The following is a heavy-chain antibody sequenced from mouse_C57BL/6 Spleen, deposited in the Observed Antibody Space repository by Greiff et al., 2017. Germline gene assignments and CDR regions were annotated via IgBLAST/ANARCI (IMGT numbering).Heavy chain of an antibody. D-gene: IGHD3-2*01. J-gene: IGHJ1*03. CDR1: GYAFTNYL. Sequence: QVQLQQSGAELVRPGTSVKVSCKASGYAFTNYLIEWVKQRPGQGLEWIGVINPGSGGTNYNEKFKGKATLTADKSSSTAYMQLSSLTSEDSAVYCCARDRTGDWYFDVWGTGTTVTVSS. V-gene: IGHV1-54*01. CDR2: INPGSGGT. CDR3: ARDRTGDWYFDV.